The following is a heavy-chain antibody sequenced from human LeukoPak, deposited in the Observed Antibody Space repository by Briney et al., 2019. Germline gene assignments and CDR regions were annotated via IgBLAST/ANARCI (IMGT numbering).Heavy chain of an antibody. CDR1: GGSISSYY. V-gene: IGHV4-59*12. Sequence: TSETLSLTCTVSGGSISSYYWSWIRQPPGKGLEWIGYIYYSGSTNYNPSLKSRVTMSVDTSKNQFSLKLSSVTAADTAMYYCARDSSYGNYYYYMDVWGKGTTVTVSS. J-gene: IGHJ6*03. CDR3: ARDSSYGNYYYYMDV. CDR2: IYYSGST. D-gene: IGHD2-15*01.